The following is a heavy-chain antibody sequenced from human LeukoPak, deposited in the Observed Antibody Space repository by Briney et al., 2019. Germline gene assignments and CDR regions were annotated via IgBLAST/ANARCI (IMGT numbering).Heavy chain of an antibody. V-gene: IGHV6-1*01. CDR1: GDSVSSNSAA. CDR3: ARERYSSSWFYYYYYGMDV. D-gene: IGHD6-13*01. J-gene: IGHJ6*02. Sequence: SQTLSLACAISGDSVSSNSAAWNWIRQSPSRGLEWLGRTYYRSKWYNDYAVSVKSRITINPDTSKNQFSLQLNSVTPGDTAVYYCARERYSSSWFYYYYYGMDVWGQGTTVTVSS. CDR2: TYYRSKWYN.